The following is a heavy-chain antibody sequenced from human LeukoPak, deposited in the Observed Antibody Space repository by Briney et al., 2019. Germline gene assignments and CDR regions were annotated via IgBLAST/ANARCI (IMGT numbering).Heavy chain of an antibody. D-gene: IGHD5-24*01. Sequence: GGSLRLSCAASGFTFSSYWMSWVRQAPGKGLEWVANIKQDGSEKYYVDSVKGRFTISRDNSKNTLYLQMNSLRAEDTAVYYCARGNPLEDYFDYWGQGTLVTVSS. V-gene: IGHV3-7*03. CDR2: IKQDGSEK. J-gene: IGHJ4*02. CDR3: ARGNPLEDYFDY. CDR1: GFTFSSYW.